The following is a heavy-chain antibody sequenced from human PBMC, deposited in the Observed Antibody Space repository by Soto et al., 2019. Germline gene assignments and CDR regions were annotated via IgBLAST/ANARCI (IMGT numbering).Heavy chain of an antibody. V-gene: IGHV4-31*03. Sequence: SETLSLTCTVSDASINSGGYYWSWIRQHPGKGLEWIGYIYSGGSTYYNPSLKSRVAMSVDTSKNQFSLRLSSVTAADTAVYFCARGRSGSGGWYTAFDIWGQGTLVTVSS. D-gene: IGHD6-19*01. CDR1: DASINSGGYY. CDR2: IYSGGST. CDR3: ARGRSGSGGWYTAFDI. J-gene: IGHJ3*02.